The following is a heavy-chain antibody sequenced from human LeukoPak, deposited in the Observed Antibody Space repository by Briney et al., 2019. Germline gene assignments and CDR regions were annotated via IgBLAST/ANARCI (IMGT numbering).Heavy chain of an antibody. D-gene: IGHD4-17*01. Sequence: ASVKVSCKASGYTFTGYYMHWVRQAPGQGLEWMGWINPNSGGTNYAQKFQGWVTMTRDTSISTAYMELSRLRSDDTAVYYCARVDRYGDYYFDYWGQGTLVTVSS. V-gene: IGHV1-2*04. CDR2: INPNSGGT. CDR1: GYTFTGYY. CDR3: ARVDRYGDYYFDY. J-gene: IGHJ4*02.